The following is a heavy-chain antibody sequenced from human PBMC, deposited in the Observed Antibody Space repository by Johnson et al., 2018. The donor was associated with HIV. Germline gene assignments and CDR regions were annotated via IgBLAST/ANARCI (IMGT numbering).Heavy chain of an antibody. CDR1: GFTVSSNY. D-gene: IGHD3-3*01. CDR3: ARDRNHYDFWSGYYYDAFDI. J-gene: IGHJ3*02. V-gene: IGHV3-53*01. Sequence: GGSLRLSCAASGFTVSSNYMSWVRQAPGKGLEWVSVIYSGGSTYYADSVKGRFTISRDNSRNTLYLQMNSLRAEDTAVYYCARDRNHYDFWSGYYYDAFDIWGQGTMVTVSS. CDR2: IYSGGST.